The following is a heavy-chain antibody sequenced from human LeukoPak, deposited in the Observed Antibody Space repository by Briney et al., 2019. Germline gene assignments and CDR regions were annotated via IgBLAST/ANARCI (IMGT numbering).Heavy chain of an antibody. Sequence: GASVKVSCKASGYTFTSYYMHWVRQAPGQGLEWMGIINPSGGSTSYAQKFQGRVTMTRDMSTSTVYMELSRLRSDDTAVYYCASTTNWGSDYYYYYYGMDVWGQGTTVTVSS. CDR1: GYTFTSYY. D-gene: IGHD7-27*01. V-gene: IGHV1-46*01. CDR2: INPSGGST. J-gene: IGHJ6*02. CDR3: ASTTNWGSDYYYYYYGMDV.